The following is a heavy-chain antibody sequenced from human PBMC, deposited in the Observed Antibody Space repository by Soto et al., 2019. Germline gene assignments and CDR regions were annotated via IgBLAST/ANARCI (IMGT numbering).Heavy chain of an antibody. Sequence: GSLRLSCAASGFTVSSSYMSWVRQAPGKGLEWVSVIYSGGSTYYADSVKGRFTISRDNSKNTLYLQMNSLRAEDTAVYYCARIRGYSYGYYYYYYMDVWGKGTTVTVSS. D-gene: IGHD5-18*01. V-gene: IGHV3-66*01. CDR2: IYSGGST. J-gene: IGHJ6*03. CDR3: ARIRGYSYGYYYYYYMDV. CDR1: GFTVSSSY.